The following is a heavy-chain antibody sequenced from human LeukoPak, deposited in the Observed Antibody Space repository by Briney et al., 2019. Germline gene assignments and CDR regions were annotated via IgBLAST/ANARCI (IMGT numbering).Heavy chain of an antibody. CDR1: GGTFSSYA. CDR3: ARGPVTIFGVAIKGAFDI. V-gene: IGHV1-69*05. D-gene: IGHD3-3*01. CDR2: IIPIFGTA. Sequence: SVKVSCKASGGTFSSYAISWVRQAPGQGLEWMGGIIPIFGTANYAQKFQGRVTITTDESTSTAYMELSSLRSEDTAVYYCARGPVTIFGVAIKGAFDIWGQGTMVTVSS. J-gene: IGHJ3*02.